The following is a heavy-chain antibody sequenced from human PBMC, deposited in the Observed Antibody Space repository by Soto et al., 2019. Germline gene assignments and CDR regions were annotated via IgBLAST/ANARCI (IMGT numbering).Heavy chain of an antibody. Sequence: EVQLLESGGGLVQPGGSLRLSCAASGFTFSSYTMSWVRQGPGKGLEWVSGISSSGGSTVYADSVKGRFTISRDNLKNTWYLQMNRLRAEDTAVYYCAKGWGDYWGQGTPVTVSS. D-gene: IGHD7-27*01. J-gene: IGHJ4*02. CDR2: ISSSGGST. V-gene: IGHV3-23*01. CDR1: GFTFSSYT. CDR3: AKGWGDY.